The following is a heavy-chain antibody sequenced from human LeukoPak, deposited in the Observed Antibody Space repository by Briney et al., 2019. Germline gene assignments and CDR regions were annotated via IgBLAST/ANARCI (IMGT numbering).Heavy chain of an antibody. CDR3: AKVKSGGGPFDY. V-gene: IGHV3-9*01. D-gene: IGHD3-16*01. Sequence: PGGSLRLSCAASGFNFGSYWMSWVRQAPGKGLEWVSGISWNSGSIGYADSVKGRFTISRDNAKNSLYLQMNSLRAEDTALYYCAKVKSGGGPFDYWGQGTLVTVSS. J-gene: IGHJ4*02. CDR2: ISWNSGSI. CDR1: GFNFGSYW.